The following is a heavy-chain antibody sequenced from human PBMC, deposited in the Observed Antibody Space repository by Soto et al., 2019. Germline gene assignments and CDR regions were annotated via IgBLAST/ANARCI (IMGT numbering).Heavy chain of an antibody. J-gene: IGHJ6*02. CDR2: IIAYNGNT. V-gene: IGHV1-18*04. Sequence: QVQLVQSGAEVKKPGASVKVSCKASGYTFTSYGISWVRQAPGQGLEWMGWIIAYNGNTHYAQKLQGRVTMNTDTSTSTSYMKLRILRSDDTAVYYCTRDGLRTGIYDYYGMDVWGQGTTVTVSS. CDR1: GYTFTSYG. D-gene: IGHD3-10*01. CDR3: TRDGLRTGIYDYYGMDV.